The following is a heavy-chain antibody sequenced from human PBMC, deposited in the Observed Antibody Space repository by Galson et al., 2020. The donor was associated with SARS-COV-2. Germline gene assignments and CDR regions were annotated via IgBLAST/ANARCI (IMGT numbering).Heavy chain of an antibody. CDR3: ARASTWLGGVSDYGLDV. CDR1: GITFNSYW. J-gene: IGHJ6*02. Sequence: GGSLRLSCAVSGITFNSYWMTWVRQAPGKGLEWVATIKRDGSERYYADSMKGRFTISRDNAKNSLFLQMNSLRAEDTAVYYCARASTWLGGVSDYGLDVGGQGTTVTVSS. D-gene: IGHD3-10*01. CDR2: IKRDGSER. V-gene: IGHV3-7*01.